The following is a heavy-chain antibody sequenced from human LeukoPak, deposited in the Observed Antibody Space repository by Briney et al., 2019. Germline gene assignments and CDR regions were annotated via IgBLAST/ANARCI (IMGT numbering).Heavy chain of an antibody. Sequence: GGSLRLSCAASGFTFSIYGMHWVRQAPGKGLEWVAAIPSDGSSEYYANSVKGRFIISRDNSKNTLYLQMNSLRAEDTAFYYCARGRQQLVDYWGQGTLVTVSS. CDR2: IPSDGSSE. J-gene: IGHJ4*02. D-gene: IGHD6-13*01. CDR3: ARGRQQLVDY. V-gene: IGHV3-30*03. CDR1: GFTFSIYG.